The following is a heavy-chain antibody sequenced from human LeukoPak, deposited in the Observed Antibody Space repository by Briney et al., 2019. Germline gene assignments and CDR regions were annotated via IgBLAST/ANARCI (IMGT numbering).Heavy chain of an antibody. CDR3: ARDPLYGSDYYFDY. D-gene: IGHD3-10*01. CDR1: GFTFSNYA. CDR2: ISYNGGGA. Sequence: GGSLRLSCVASGFTFSNYAVNWVRQAPGKGLEWVSCISYNGGGAHYADSVKGRFTISRDNSKNTLYLQMNSLRAEDTAVYYCARDPLYGSDYYFDYWGQGTLVTVSS. J-gene: IGHJ4*02. V-gene: IGHV3-23*01.